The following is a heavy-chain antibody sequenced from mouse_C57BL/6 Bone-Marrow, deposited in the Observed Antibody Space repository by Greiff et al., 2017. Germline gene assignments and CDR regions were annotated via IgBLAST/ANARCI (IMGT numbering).Heavy chain of an antibody. V-gene: IGHV1-81*01. CDR1: GYTFTSSG. D-gene: IGHD2-1*01. Sequence: QVQLQQSGAELARPGASVKLSCKASGYTFTSSGISWVKQRTGQGLEWIGEIYPRSGNPYYNEKFKGKATLTADKSSSTAYMELRSLTSEDSAVYFCARWGNPYYFDYWGQGTNLTVSA. CDR3: ARWGNPYYFDY. CDR2: IYPRSGNP. J-gene: IGHJ2*01.